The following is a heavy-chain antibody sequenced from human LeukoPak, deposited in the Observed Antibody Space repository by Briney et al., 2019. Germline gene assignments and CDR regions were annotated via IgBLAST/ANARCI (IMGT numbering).Heavy chain of an antibody. D-gene: IGHD2-15*01. V-gene: IGHV3-48*03. J-gene: IGHJ4*02. CDR2: ISSSGSII. CDR1: GFAFSDYE. Sequence: PGGSLRLSCASSGFAFSDYEMNWVRQAPGKGLEWVSYISSSGSIIYYADSVKGRFTISRDNAKRSLFLQMNSLRAEDTAVYYCARFCSGGACYRVFDYWGQGTLVTVSS. CDR3: ARFCSGGACYRVFDY.